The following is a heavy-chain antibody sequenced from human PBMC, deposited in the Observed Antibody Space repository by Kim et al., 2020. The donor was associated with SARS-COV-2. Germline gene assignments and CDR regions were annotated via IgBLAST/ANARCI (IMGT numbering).Heavy chain of an antibody. D-gene: IGHD5-18*01. CDR1: GYTFTSYA. J-gene: IGHJ4*02. CDR3: ARANHFGGYSYAYFDY. V-gene: IGHV7-4-1*02. CDR2: INTNTGNP. Sequence: ASVKVSCKASGYTFTSYAMNWVRQAPGQGLEWMGWINTNTGNPTYAQGFTGRFVFSLDTSVSTAYLQISSLKAEDTAVYYCARANHFGGYSYAYFDYWGQGTLVTASS.